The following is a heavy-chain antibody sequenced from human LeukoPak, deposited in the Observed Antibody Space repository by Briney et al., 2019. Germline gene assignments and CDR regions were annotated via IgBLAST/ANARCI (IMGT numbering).Heavy chain of an antibody. J-gene: IGHJ5*02. Sequence: VASVKVSCKASGYTFTGYYMHWVRQAPGQGLEWVGWINPNSGGTNYAQKFQGRVTMTRDTSISTAYMELSRLRSDDTAVYYCARGVRGIVVVPAAINWFDPWGQGTLVTVSS. CDR2: INPNSGGT. V-gene: IGHV1-2*02. CDR1: GYTFTGYY. CDR3: ARGVRGIVVVPAAINWFDP. D-gene: IGHD2-2*01.